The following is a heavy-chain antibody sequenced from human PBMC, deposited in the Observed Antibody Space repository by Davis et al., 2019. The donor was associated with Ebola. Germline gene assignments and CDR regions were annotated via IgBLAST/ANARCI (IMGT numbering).Heavy chain of an antibody. V-gene: IGHV1-2*07. D-gene: IGHD3-16*01. J-gene: IGHJ4*02. CDR1: GFTFIDYY. Sequence: ASVKVSCKASGFTFIDYYMHWVRQAPGQGPEWMGWISLNSGSTKYSHKFQGRVTMTRDTSINTAHMELSGLRSDDTAVYYCARDDKVMHFNYWSQGTLVTVSS. CDR3: ARDDKVMHFNY. CDR2: ISLNSGST.